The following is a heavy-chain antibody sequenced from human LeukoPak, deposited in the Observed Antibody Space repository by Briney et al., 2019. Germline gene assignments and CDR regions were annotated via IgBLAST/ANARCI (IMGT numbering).Heavy chain of an antibody. V-gene: IGHV3-20*04. D-gene: IGHD1-26*01. CDR2: INWNGGST. J-gene: IGHJ3*02. Sequence: GGSLRLSCAASGFTFDDYGMDWVRQAPGKGLEWVSGINWNGGSTSYADSVKGRFTISRDNAKNSLYLQMNSLRAEDTAVYYCAREGGSYWLGAFDIWGQGTMVTVSS. CDR3: AREGGSYWLGAFDI. CDR1: GFTFDDYG.